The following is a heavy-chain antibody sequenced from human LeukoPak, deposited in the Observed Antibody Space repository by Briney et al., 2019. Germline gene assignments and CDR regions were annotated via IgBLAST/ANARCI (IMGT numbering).Heavy chain of an antibody. D-gene: IGHD3-22*01. CDR3: AKGTQYYYDSSGYYLDY. V-gene: IGHV3-23*01. J-gene: IGHJ4*02. CDR2: ISCSGGST. Sequence: PGGSLRLSRAASGFTFSSYAMSWVRQAPGKGLEWVSAISCSGGSTYYADSVKGRFTISRDNSKNTLYLQMNSLRAEDTAVYYCAKGTQYYYDSSGYYLDYWGQGTLVTVSS. CDR1: GFTFSSYA.